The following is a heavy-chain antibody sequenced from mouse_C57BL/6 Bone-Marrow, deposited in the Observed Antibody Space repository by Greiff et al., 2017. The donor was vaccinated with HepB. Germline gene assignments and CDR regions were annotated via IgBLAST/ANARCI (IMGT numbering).Heavy chain of an antibody. V-gene: IGHV1-83*01. J-gene: IGHJ4*01. Sequence: VQVVESGPELVKPGASVKMSCKASGYTFTDYYMHWVKQKPGKGLEWIGEIYPGSGNTYYNEKFKGKATLTADTSSSTAYMPLRSLTSEDSAGYVCASREGYWGQGTSVTVSS. CDR1: YTFTDYYM. CDR2: YPGSGNTY. D-gene: IGHD3-1*01. CDR3: SREGY.